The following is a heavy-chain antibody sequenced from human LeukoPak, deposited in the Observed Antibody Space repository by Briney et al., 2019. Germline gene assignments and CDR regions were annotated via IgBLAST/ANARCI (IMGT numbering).Heavy chain of an antibody. Sequence: PGGSLRLSCAASGFTFSSYAMSWVRQAPGKGLEWVSNINGGGGSKYYADSVKGRFTISRDNSKNSLYLQMNSLRAEDTAFYYCAKVAVVVVVAAAIRWFDHWGQGTLVTVSS. V-gene: IGHV3-23*01. D-gene: IGHD2-2*02. CDR1: GFTFSSYA. CDR2: INGGGGSK. CDR3: AKVAVVVVVAAAIRWFDH. J-gene: IGHJ5*02.